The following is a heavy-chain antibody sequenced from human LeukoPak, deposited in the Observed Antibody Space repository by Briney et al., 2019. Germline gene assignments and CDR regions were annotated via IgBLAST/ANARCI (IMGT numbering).Heavy chain of an antibody. J-gene: IGHJ6*03. V-gene: IGHV4-4*07. D-gene: IGHD5-12*01. CDR2: IYTSGST. CDR1: GGSISSYY. CDR3: ARGRSGYDSNYYYYYMDV. Sequence: SETLSLTCTVSGGSISSYYWSWIRQPAGKGLEWIGRIYTSGSTNYNPSLKSRVTMSVDTSKNQFSLKLSSVTAADTAVYYCARGRSGYDSNYYYYYMDVWGKGTTVTVSS.